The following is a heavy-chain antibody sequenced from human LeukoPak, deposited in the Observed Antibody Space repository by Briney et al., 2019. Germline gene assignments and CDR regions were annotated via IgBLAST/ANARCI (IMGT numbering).Heavy chain of an antibody. J-gene: IGHJ4*02. V-gene: IGHV3-48*01. Sequence: PGGSLRLSCAASGFTFSSYSMNWVRQAPGKGLEWVSYISSSSSTIYFADSVKGRFTISRGNAKNSLYLQMNSLRAEDTAVYYCAGDPSGSYYGSYFDYWGQGTLVTVSS. CDR3: AGDPSGSYYGSYFDY. CDR2: ISSSSSTI. D-gene: IGHD1-26*01. CDR1: GFTFSSYS.